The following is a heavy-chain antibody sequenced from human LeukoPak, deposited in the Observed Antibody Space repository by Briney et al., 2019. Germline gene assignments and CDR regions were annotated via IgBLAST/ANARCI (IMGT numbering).Heavy chain of an antibody. J-gene: IGHJ4*02. D-gene: IGHD5-18*01. CDR2: IYYSGST. Sequence: PSETLSLTCTVSGGSISSYYWSWIRQPPGKGLEWIGYIYYSGSTNHNPSLKSRVTISVDTSNNQFSLRLSSVTAADTAIYYCARGYSYGSYYFDYWGQGTLVTVSS. CDR3: ARGYSYGSYYFDY. CDR1: GGSISSYY. V-gene: IGHV4-59*01.